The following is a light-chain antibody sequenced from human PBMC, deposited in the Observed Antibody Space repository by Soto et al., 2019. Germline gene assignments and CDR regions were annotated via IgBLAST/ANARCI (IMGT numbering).Light chain of an antibody. CDR3: HKYYTAPET. V-gene: IGKV1-27*01. J-gene: IGKJ1*01. CDR1: QGIGTY. Sequence: DIPMTQSPSSLSASVGDRVTITCRASQGIGTYLAWYQQKPGKVPKNLIYDVSTLQSGFPSRFSGSGSGTDFTLTISSLQTEDVASYYCHKYYTAPETFGQGTKVEIK. CDR2: DVS.